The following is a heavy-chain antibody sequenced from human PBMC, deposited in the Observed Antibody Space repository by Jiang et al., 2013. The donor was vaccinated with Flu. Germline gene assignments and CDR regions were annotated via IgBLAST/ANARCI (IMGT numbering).Heavy chain of an antibody. CDR2: IWPGDSDT. J-gene: IGHJ4*02. Sequence: GEVPRRSPVRVLDTVLATIGSAGCGQVPGKGLEWMGTIWPGDSDTRYNPSFQGQVTISVDRSNGFAFLQWSSLKASDTAMYYCARRYNWNDDQHYFDFWGQGTLVTVSS. CDR3: ARRYNWNDDQHYFDF. V-gene: IGHV5-51*03. D-gene: IGHD1-1*01. CDR1: DTVLATIG.